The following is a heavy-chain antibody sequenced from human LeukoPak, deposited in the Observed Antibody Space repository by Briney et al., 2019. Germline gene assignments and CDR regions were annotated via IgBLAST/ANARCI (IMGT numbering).Heavy chain of an antibody. CDR2: VIPIFGTA. CDR1: GGTFRSYA. V-gene: IGHV1-69*13. CDR3: ARRIVVVPAALGTFYYYGMDV. Sequence: SVKVSCKASGGTFRSYAISWVRQAPGQGLEWMGGVIPIFGTANYAQKLQGRVTITADESTSTAYMELSSLRSEDTAVYYCARRIVVVPAALGTFYYYGMDVWGQGTTVTVSS. D-gene: IGHD2-2*01. J-gene: IGHJ6*02.